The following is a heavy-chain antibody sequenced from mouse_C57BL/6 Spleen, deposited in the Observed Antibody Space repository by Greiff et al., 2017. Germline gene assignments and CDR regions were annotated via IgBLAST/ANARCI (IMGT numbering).Heavy chain of an antibody. J-gene: IGHJ2*01. Sequence: DVMLVESGGGLVKPGGSLKLSCAASGFTFSSYAMSWVRQTPEKRLEWVATISDGGSYTYYPDNVKGRFTISRDNAKNNLYLQMSHLKSEDTAMYYCARAIYDGYWYYFDYWGQGTTLTVSS. CDR1: GFTFSSYA. D-gene: IGHD2-3*01. V-gene: IGHV5-4*03. CDR3: ARAIYDGYWYYFDY. CDR2: ISDGGSYT.